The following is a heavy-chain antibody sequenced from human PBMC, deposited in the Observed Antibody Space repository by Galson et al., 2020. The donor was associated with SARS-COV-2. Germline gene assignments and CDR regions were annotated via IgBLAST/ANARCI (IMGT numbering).Heavy chain of an antibody. D-gene: IGHD6-19*01. CDR1: GFTFNDFC. V-gene: IGHV3-7*01. Sequence: GGSLRLSCEVSGFTFNDFCMSWFRQAPGKGLEWVANRKGDGSEINYADFVKGRFSTSRDNAANSVYLQMNSLRVEDSAVYYCSREGWQGGYWGQRTRVTVSS. CDR3: SREGWQGGY. J-gene: IGHJ4*02. CDR2: RKGDGSEI.